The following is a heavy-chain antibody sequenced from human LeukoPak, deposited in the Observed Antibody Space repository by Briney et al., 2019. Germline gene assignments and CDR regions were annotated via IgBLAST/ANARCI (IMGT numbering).Heavy chain of an antibody. CDR1: GFTFSSYA. V-gene: IGHV3-30-3*01. Sequence: PGGSLRLSCAASGFTFSSYAMHWVRQAPGKGLEWVAVISYDGSNKYYADSVKGRFTISRDNSKNTLYLQMNSLRAEDTAVYYCARGEEQWLVLDGAFDIWGQGTMVTVSS. D-gene: IGHD6-19*01. CDR3: ARGEEQWLVLDGAFDI. J-gene: IGHJ3*02. CDR2: ISYDGSNK.